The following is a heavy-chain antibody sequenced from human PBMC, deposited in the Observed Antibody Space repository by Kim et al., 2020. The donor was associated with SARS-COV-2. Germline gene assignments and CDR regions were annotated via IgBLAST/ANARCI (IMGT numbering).Heavy chain of an antibody. V-gene: IGHV7-4-1*02. J-gene: IGHJ2*01. CDR1: GYTFTSYA. CDR2: INTNTGNP. Sequence: ASVKVSCKASGYTFTSYAMNWVRQAPGQGLEWMGWINTNTGNPTYAQGFTGRFVFSLDTSVSTAYLQISSLKAEDTAVYYCARDSDLFSLRCGGDCYPNWYFDLWGRGTLVTVSS. CDR3: ARDSDLFSLRCGGDCYPNWYFDL. D-gene: IGHD2-21*02.